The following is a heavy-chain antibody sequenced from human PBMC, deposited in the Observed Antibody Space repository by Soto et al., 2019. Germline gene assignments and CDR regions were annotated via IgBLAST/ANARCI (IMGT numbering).Heavy chain of an antibody. CDR1: GFSYSTFG. V-gene: IGHV3-23*01. CDR3: ARPYGGKIGDAPDL. D-gene: IGHD4-17*01. Sequence: EVQLLESGGGLVQPGGSLRLSCAVSGFSYSTFGVTWVRQAPGKGLEWVCGVSGGSGATHYRDSVRGRFTISRDNSKKTLYLQMNSLRAEDSAVYYCARPYGGKIGDAPDLWGPGTMVTVSS. J-gene: IGHJ3*01. CDR2: VSGGSGAT.